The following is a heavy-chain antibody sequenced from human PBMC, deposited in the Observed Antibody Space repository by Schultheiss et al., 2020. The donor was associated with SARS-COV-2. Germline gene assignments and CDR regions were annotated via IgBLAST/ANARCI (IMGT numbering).Heavy chain of an antibody. V-gene: IGHV4-34*01. Sequence: SETLSLTCAVYGGSFSGYYWSWIRQPPGKGLEWIGEINHSGSTNYNPSLKSRVTISVDTSKNQFSLKLSSVTAADTAVYYCARQTRIAVAGIDYWGQGTTVTVSS. D-gene: IGHD6-19*01. J-gene: IGHJ4*03. CDR3: ARQTRIAVAGIDY. CDR2: INHSGST. CDR1: GGSFSGYY.